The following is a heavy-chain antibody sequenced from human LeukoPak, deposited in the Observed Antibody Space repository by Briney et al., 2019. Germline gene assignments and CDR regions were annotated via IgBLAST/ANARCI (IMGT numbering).Heavy chain of an antibody. CDR1: GYTLTSFR. V-gene: IGHV1-18*01. Sequence: ASVKVSCKASGYTLTSFRISWVRQAPGQGLEWMGWISAYNVNTIYAQKFQDRVIMTTDTSTSTAYMELRSLRSDDTAVYYRARDKGAGYCSSTSCSGIWDYWGQGTLVTVSS. CDR2: ISAYNVNT. CDR3: ARDKGAGYCSSTSCSGIWDY. J-gene: IGHJ4*02. D-gene: IGHD2-2*01.